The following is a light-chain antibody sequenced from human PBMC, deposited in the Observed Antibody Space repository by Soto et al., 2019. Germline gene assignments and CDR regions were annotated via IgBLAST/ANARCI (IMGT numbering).Light chain of an antibody. J-gene: IGKJ4*01. CDR3: QQRVIWPPLT. CDR1: QSISSY. V-gene: IGKV3-11*01. Sequence: IVLTQSPASLSLSPGERATLSCRASQSISSYLAWYQQKPGQAPRLLIYDASNRATGVPARFSGSGSGTDVTLTISSLEPEDFAVYYCQQRVIWPPLTFGGGTKVEIK. CDR2: DAS.